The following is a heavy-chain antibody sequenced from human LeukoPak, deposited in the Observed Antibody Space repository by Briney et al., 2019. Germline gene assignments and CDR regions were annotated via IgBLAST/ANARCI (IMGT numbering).Heavy chain of an antibody. CDR2: ISGSGGST. V-gene: IGHV3-23*01. J-gene: IGHJ4*02. Sequence: PGGSLRLSCAASGFTFSSYSMNWVRQAPGKGLEWVSAISGSGGSTYYADSVKGRFTISRDNSKNTLYLQMNSLRAEDTAVYYCAKGASSWYEPCFDYWGQGTLVTVSS. CDR1: GFTFSSYS. D-gene: IGHD6-13*01. CDR3: AKGASSWYEPCFDY.